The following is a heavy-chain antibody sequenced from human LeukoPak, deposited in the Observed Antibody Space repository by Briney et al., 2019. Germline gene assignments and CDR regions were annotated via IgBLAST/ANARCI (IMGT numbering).Heavy chain of an antibody. Sequence: GRSLRLSCAASGFTFSSYAMHWVRQAPGKGLEWVAVIWYDGSNKYYADSVKGRFTISRDNSKNTLYLQMNSLRAEDTAVYYCARDLWYYDSSGYYYYYYGMDVWGQGTTVTVSS. CDR3: ARDLWYYDSSGYYYYYYGMDV. CDR2: IWYDGSNK. CDR1: GFTFSSYA. J-gene: IGHJ6*02. D-gene: IGHD3-22*01. V-gene: IGHV3-33*08.